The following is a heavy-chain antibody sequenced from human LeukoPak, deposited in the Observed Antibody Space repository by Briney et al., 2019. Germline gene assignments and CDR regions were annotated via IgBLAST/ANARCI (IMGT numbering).Heavy chain of an antibody. D-gene: IGHD3-9*01. CDR1: GFISSNYA. Sequence: QTGGSLRLSCAASGFISSNYAMSWVRQAPGKGLEWVSAIGGRDGGTYYADSVKGRFTVSRDEPKNTLYLQMNTLRVEDTAVYYCAKWGDYDILTGYYDSDYWGPGTLVTVSS. CDR3: AKWGDYDILTGYYDSDY. J-gene: IGHJ4*01. V-gene: IGHV3-23*01. CDR2: IGGRDGGT.